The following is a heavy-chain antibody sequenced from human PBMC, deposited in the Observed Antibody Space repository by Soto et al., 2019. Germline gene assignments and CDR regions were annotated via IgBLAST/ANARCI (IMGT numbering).Heavy chain of an antibody. Sequence: ASVKVSCKASGYTFTSYGIHWVRQAPGHRLEWMGWINAANGDTKYSPKFQGRVTITRHTSASTAYMELSSLRSEDTAVYYCVRRHVSATGIDWFDPWGQGTLVTVSS. CDR3: VRRHVSATGIDWFDP. D-gene: IGHD6-13*01. CDR2: INAANGDT. J-gene: IGHJ5*02. CDR1: GYTFTSYG. V-gene: IGHV1-3*01.